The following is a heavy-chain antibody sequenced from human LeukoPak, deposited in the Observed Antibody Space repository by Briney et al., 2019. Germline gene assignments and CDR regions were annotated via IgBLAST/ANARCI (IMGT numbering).Heavy chain of an antibody. CDR3: ARAPLGSYPDY. D-gene: IGHD1-26*01. Sequence: ASVKVSCKASGYTFTSYGISWVRQAPGQGLEWMGWINPNSGGTNYAQKFQGWVTMTRDTSISTAYMELSRLRSDDTAVYYCARAPLGSYPDYWGQGTLVTVSS. CDR1: GYTFTSYG. J-gene: IGHJ4*02. CDR2: INPNSGGT. V-gene: IGHV1-2*04.